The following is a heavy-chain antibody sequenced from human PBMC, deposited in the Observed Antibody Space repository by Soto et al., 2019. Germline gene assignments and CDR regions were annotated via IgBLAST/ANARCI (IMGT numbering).Heavy chain of an antibody. CDR1: GFSFSSYP. J-gene: IGHJ4*02. CDR2: ISGSGGST. D-gene: IGHD4-17*01. Sequence: GGSLRLSCAASGFSFSSYPMSWVRQAPGKGLEWVSLISGSGGSTYYADSVKGRFTISRDNSKNTLYLQMNSLRAEDMALYYCARRHAYGGNSFDYWGQGTLVTVSS. CDR3: ARRHAYGGNSFDY. V-gene: IGHV3-23*01.